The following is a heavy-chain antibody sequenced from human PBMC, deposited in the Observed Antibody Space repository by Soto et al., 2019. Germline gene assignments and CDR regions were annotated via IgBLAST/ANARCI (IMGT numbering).Heavy chain of an antibody. V-gene: IGHV1-69*02. Sequence: SVKVSCKASGGTFSSYTISWVRQAPGQGLEWMGRIIPTLGIANYAQKFQGRVTITADKSTSTAYMELSSLRSEDTAVYYCARGRDSSGYYLDYWGQGTLVTVSS. CDR2: IIPTLGIA. D-gene: IGHD3-22*01. CDR3: ARGRDSSGYYLDY. J-gene: IGHJ4*02. CDR1: GGTFSSYT.